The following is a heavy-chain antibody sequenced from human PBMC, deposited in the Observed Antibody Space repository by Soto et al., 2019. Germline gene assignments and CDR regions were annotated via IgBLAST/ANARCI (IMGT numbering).Heavy chain of an antibody. J-gene: IGHJ5*02. V-gene: IGHV4-59*01. CDR2: IFYSGTT. Sequence: ASETLSLTCTVSGGSISSYYWSWIRQPPGKGLEWIGHIFYSGTTNYNPSLESRVTISLDTSKNQFSLKLISVTAADTAVYYCARVWFGESSWFDPWGQGTLVTVSS. CDR3: ARVWFGESSWFDP. D-gene: IGHD3-10*01. CDR1: GGSISSYY.